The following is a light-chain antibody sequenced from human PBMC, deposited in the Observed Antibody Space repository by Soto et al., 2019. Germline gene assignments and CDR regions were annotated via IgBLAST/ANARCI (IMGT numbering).Light chain of an antibody. V-gene: IGLV1-44*01. CDR3: AVWDDSLNVVV. CDR1: TSNIGRHS. CDR2: SDY. J-gene: IGLJ2*01. Sequence: QSALTQSPSASATPGQSVTISCSGSTSNIGRHSVSWYQHVPGTAPKLLIYSDYQRPSRVPDRFSGSKSGTSASLAISGLQYEDEADYYCAVWDDSLNVVVFGGGKKLTV.